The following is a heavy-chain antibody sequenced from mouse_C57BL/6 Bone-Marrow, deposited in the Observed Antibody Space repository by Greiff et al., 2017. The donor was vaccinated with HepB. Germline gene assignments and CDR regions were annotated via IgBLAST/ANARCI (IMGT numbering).Heavy chain of an antibody. CDR3: ARGDYGNSDY. J-gene: IGHJ2*01. Sequence: EVQGVESGGGLVKPGGSLKLSCAASGFTFSSYAMSWVRQTPEKRLEWVATISDGGSYTYYPDNVKGRFTISRDNAKNNLYLQMSHLKSEDTAMYYCARGDYGNSDYWGQGTTLTVSS. V-gene: IGHV5-4*01. CDR2: ISDGGSYT. D-gene: IGHD2-1*01. CDR1: GFTFSSYA.